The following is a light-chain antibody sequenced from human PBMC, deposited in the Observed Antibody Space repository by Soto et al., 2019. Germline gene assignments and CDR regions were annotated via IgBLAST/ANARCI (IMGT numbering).Light chain of an antibody. J-gene: IGKJ2*01. CDR1: QSVTSSY. V-gene: IGKV3-20*01. CDR3: QHYGSSPVYS. CDR2: GAS. Sequence: EIVLTQSPGTLSLSPGERAALSCRASQSVTSSYLAWYQQNPGQAPRLLIYGASSTATGIPDRFSGSGSETVFTLTMSRLEPEDFAGYYCQHYGSSPVYSFGQGIKLEIK.